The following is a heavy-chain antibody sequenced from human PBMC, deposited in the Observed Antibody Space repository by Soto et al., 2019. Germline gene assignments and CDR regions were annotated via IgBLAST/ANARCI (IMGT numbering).Heavy chain of an antibody. Sequence: VYGSCKASGYTFPSYAMHWVRQPPRERLEWMGWINAGNGNTKYSQKFHGRVTITRDTYASTAYMELSSLRSEDTAVYYCAIKRQCLASSGVRGPGTSVTVS. J-gene: IGHJ6*02. CDR3: AIKRQCLASSGV. V-gene: IGHV1-3*01. CDR2: INAGNGNT. CDR1: GYTFPSYA. D-gene: IGHD6-19*01.